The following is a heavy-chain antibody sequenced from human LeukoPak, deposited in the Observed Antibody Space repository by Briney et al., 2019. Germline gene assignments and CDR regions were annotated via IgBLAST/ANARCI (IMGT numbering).Heavy chain of an antibody. CDR3: ARAGYWAATGYATT. CDR2: INPSGGGT. D-gene: IGHD6-13*01. Sequence: GASVKVSCKASGYTFTSYYMHWVRQAPGQGLEWMGIINPSGGGTTYAQKFQGRVTMTWDTSTSTVYMALSSLTSEDTAVYYCARAGYWAATGYATTWGQGTLVTVSS. CDR1: GYTFTSYY. V-gene: IGHV1-46*03. J-gene: IGHJ5*02.